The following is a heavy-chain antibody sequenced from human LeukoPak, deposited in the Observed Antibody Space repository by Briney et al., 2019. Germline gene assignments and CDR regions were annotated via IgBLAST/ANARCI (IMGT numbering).Heavy chain of an antibody. J-gene: IGHJ4*02. V-gene: IGHV4-59*11. CDR1: GGSISSHY. CDR3: ARRESGSYYSPTDYFDY. CDR2: IYYSGST. D-gene: IGHD1-26*01. Sequence: SETLSLTCTVSGGSISSHYWSWIRQPPGKGLEWIGYIYYSGSTNYNPSLKSRVTISVDTSKNQFFLKLSSVTAADTAVYYCARRESGSYYSPTDYFDYWGQGTLVTVSS.